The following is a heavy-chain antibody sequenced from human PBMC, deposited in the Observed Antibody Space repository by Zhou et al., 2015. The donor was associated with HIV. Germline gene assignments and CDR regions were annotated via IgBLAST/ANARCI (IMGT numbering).Heavy chain of an antibody. J-gene: IGHJ4*02. V-gene: IGHV3-33*06. CDR2: IWYDGSNK. D-gene: IGHD3-16*01. CDR3: AKFMGGPFDH. Sequence: QVQLVESGGGVVQPGRSLRLSCAASGFTFSSYGMHWVRQAPGKGLEWVAVIWYDGSNKYYADSVKGRFTVSRDDSKNTLYLQMKSLRAEDTAVYYCAKFMGGPFDHWGQGALVTVSS. CDR1: GFTFSSYG.